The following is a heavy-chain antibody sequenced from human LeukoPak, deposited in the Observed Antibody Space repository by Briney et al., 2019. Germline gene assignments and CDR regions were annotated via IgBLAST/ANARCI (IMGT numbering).Heavy chain of an antibody. CDR3: AKGYSVSTIFGVVTKNYYYYMDV. Sequence: GGSLRLSCAASGFTFSCYAMSWVRQAPGKGLEWVSAISGSGGSTYCADSVKGRFTISRDNSKNTLYLQMNSLRAEDTAVYYCAKGYSVSTIFGVVTKNYYYYMDVWGKGTTVTVSS. CDR1: GFTFSCYA. D-gene: IGHD3-3*01. CDR2: ISGSGGST. J-gene: IGHJ6*03. V-gene: IGHV3-23*01.